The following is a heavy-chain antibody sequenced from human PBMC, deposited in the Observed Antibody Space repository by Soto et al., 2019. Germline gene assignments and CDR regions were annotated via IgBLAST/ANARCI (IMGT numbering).Heavy chain of an antibody. J-gene: IGHJ5*02. D-gene: IGHD2-15*01. V-gene: IGHV4-59*01. CDR3: AGLGMVAAHKEFGP. CDR1: GGSISSYY. CDR2: IYYSGST. Sequence: PSETLSLTCTVSGGSISSYYWSWIRQPPGKGLEWIGYIYYSGSTNYNPSLKSRVTISVDTSKNQFSLKLSSVTAADTAVYYCAGLGMVAAHKEFGPWGQGTLVTVSS.